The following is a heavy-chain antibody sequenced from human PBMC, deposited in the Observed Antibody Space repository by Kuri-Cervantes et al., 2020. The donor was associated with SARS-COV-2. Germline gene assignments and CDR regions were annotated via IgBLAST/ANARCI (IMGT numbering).Heavy chain of an antibody. CDR1: GFTVSSNY. CDR3: ASATGIAAADHYYYYGMDV. Sequence: ESLKISCAASGFTVSSNYMSWVRQPPGKGLEWIGEINHSGSTNYNPSLKSRVTISVDTSKNQFSLKLSSVTAADTAVYYCASATGIAAADHYYYYGMDVWGQGNTVTVSS. D-gene: IGHD6-13*01. CDR2: INHSGST. J-gene: IGHJ6*02. V-gene: IGHV4-34*01.